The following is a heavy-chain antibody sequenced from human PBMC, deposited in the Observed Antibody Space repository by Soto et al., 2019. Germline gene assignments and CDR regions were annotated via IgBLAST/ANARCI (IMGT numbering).Heavy chain of an antibody. Sequence: SETLSLTCAVSGGSISSSNWWSWVRQPPGKGLEWIGEIYHSGTTNYNPSLKSRVTISVDTSNNQFSLKLYSVTAADTAVYYCARSYDSWSGYYPRFDPWGQGTLVTVSS. D-gene: IGHD3-3*01. V-gene: IGHV4-4*02. CDR2: IYHSGTT. CDR3: ARSYDSWSGYYPRFDP. CDR1: GGSISSSNW. J-gene: IGHJ5*02.